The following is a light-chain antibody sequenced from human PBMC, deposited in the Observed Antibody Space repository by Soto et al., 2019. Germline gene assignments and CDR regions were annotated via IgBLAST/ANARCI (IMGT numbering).Light chain of an antibody. CDR1: QSVNRY. V-gene: IGKV3-11*01. CDR2: DAS. CDR3: QQRDIWPWT. J-gene: IGKJ1*01. Sequence: EIVLTQSPATLSLSPGERATLSCWASQSVNRYLVWYQQKPGQAPMLLMYDASKRATGIPARFSGSGSGTDFTLTISSLEPEDFAVYYCQQRDIWPWTFGQGTKVDIK.